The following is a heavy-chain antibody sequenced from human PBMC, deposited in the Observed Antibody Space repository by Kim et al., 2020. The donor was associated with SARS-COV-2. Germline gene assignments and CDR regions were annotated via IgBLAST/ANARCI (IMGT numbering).Heavy chain of an antibody. CDR1: GFTVTTYW. V-gene: IGHV3-74*01. J-gene: IGHJ6*02. CDR3: ASDTVLYGLDV. CDR2: IKSEGTGI. D-gene: IGHD4-4*01. Sequence: GGSLRLSCAASGFTVTTYWMHWVRQAPGKGLVLVSRIKSEGTGISYADSVKGRFTISRDNANNTLYLQMDNLGDEDTAVYYCASDTVLYGLDVWGQGTTVTVSS.